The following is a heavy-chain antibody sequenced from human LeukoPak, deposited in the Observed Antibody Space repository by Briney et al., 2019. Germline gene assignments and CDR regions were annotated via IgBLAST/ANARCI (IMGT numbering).Heavy chain of an antibody. V-gene: IGHV3-30*04. J-gene: IGHJ6*02. CDR2: ISYDGSNK. Sequence: GGSLRLSCAASGFTFSSYAMHWVRQAPGKGLEWVAVISYDGSNKYYADSVKGRFTISRDNSKNTLYLQMNSLRAEDTAVYYCARASPPDCSSTSCYRYYYYGMDVWRQGTTVSVPS. CDR1: GFTFSSYA. D-gene: IGHD2-2*01. CDR3: ARASPPDCSSTSCYRYYYYGMDV.